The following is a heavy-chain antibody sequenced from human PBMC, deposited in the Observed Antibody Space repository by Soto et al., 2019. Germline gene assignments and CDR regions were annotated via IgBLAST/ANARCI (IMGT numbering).Heavy chain of an antibody. V-gene: IGHV1-2*06. D-gene: IGHD5-18*01. Sequence: QVQLVQSGAEVKKPGASVRVSCETSGYRFTAYYIHWVRQAPGQGLEWMGRMNLDTGGTTYAQKFQGRVTMTRDTSISTAYMELSSLKSDDTAMYYCARDGNFALLGYSFAFDFWGQGTLVTVSS. J-gene: IGHJ4*02. CDR3: ARDGNFALLGYSFAFDF. CDR2: MNLDTGGT. CDR1: GYRFTAYY.